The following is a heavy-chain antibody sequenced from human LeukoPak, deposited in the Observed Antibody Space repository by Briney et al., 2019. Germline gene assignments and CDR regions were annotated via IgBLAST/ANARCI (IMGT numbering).Heavy chain of an antibody. D-gene: IGHD5-18*01. CDR2: IYYSGST. Sequence: SETLSLTCTVSGGSVSSYYWSWIRQPPGKGLEWIGYIYYSGSTNYNPSLKSRVTISVDTSKNQFSLKLSSVTAADTAVYYCASMSRYSYGFGYWGQGTLVTVSS. CDR3: ASMSRYSYGFGY. CDR1: GGSVSSYY. V-gene: IGHV4-59*02. J-gene: IGHJ4*02.